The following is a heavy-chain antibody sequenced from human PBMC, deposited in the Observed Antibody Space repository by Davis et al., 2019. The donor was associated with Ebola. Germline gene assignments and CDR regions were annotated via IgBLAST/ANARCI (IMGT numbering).Heavy chain of an antibody. CDR3: ARDPHTYYDFWSGILKGYYFDY. D-gene: IGHD3-3*01. CDR1: GFTFSTYS. Sequence: PGGSLRLSCAASGFTFSTYSMNWVRQAPGKGLEWVSSISSRSNYIYYADSVKGRFTISRDNAKHSLYLQMNSLRAEDTAVFYCARDPHTYYDFWSGILKGYYFDYWGQGTLVTVSS. V-gene: IGHV3-21*01. J-gene: IGHJ4*02. CDR2: ISSRSNYI.